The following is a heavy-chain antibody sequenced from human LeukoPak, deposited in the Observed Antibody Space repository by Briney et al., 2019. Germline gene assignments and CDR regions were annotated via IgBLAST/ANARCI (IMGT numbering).Heavy chain of an antibody. CDR3: GKWEKTAALDR. CDR2: IRPDGHDK. V-gene: IGHV3-7*01. D-gene: IGHD2-2*01. CDR1: GFMFRDYW. Sequence: GGSLRLSCAVSGFMFRDYWMAWVRQAPGKGLEWVANIRPDGHDKYYVESVRGRFTISRDNAQNSLSLQMDSLRVEDSAVYHCGKWEKTAALDRWGQGTLVSVSS. J-gene: IGHJ5*02.